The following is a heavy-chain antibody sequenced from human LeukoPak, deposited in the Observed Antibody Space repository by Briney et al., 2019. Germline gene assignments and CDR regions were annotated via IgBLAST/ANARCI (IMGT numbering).Heavy chain of an antibody. CDR2: ISAYNGNT. CDR3: ARDSSSWDDDNWFDP. V-gene: IGHV1-18*01. Sequence: ASVKVSYKASGYTFTSYGISWVRQAPGQGLEWMGWISAYNGNTNYAQKLQGRVTMTTDTSTSTAYMELRSLRSDDTAVYYCARDSSSWDDDNWFDPWGQGTLATVSS. D-gene: IGHD6-13*01. J-gene: IGHJ5*02. CDR1: GYTFTSYG.